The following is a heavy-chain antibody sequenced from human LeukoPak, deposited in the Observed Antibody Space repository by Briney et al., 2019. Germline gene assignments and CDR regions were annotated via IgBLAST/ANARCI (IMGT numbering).Heavy chain of an antibody. CDR2: IHHSGNT. Sequence: PSETLSLTCSVSGYSISSGYFWGWIRQPPGKGLEWVGSIHHSGNTYYNPSLKTRVTISVDTSNNQFSLKLTSVTAADTAVYYCARERPPSSSGDYDYWAQGTLGTVSS. V-gene: IGHV4-38-2*02. D-gene: IGHD3-22*01. CDR1: GYSISSGYF. CDR3: ARERPPSSSGDYDY. J-gene: IGHJ4*02.